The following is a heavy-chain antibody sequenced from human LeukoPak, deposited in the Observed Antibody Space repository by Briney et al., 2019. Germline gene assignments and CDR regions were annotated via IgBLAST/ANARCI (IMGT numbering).Heavy chain of an antibody. CDR1: GGSISSYY. D-gene: IGHD2-2*01. CDR2: IYTSGST. CDR3: ARVYCSSTSCYNAGAFDI. Sequence: SETLSLTCTVSGGSISSYYWSWIRQPAGKGLEWIGRIYTSGSTNYNPSLKSRVTISVDKSKNQFSLKLSPVTAADTAVYYCARVYCSSTSCYNAGAFDIWGQGTMVTVSS. V-gene: IGHV4-4*07. J-gene: IGHJ3*02.